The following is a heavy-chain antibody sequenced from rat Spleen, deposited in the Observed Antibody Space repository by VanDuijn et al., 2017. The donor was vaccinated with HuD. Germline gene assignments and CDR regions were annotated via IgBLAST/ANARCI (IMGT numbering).Heavy chain of an antibody. D-gene: IGHD1-2*01. J-gene: IGHJ2*01. CDR2: IRSDGSGS. CDR3: ARHDYSSYIPDYFDY. CDR1: GFSFSAYN. V-gene: IGHV5-7*01. Sequence: EVQLVESGGGLVQPGRSLKLSCAASGFSFSAYNMAWVRQAPKKGLEWVATIRSDGSGSYYRDSVKGRFTISRDNAKSTLYLQMDSLRSEDTATYYGARHDYSSYIPDYFDYWGQGVMVTVSS.